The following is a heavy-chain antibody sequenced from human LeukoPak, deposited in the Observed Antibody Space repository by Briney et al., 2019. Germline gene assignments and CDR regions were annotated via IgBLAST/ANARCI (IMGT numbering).Heavy chain of an antibody. CDR2: ISGSGGST. CDR1: GGTFSSYA. CDR3: AKYTNYYDSSGYYWDYFDY. Sequence: SCKASGGTFSSYAMSWVRQAPGKGLEWVSAISGSGGSTYYADSVKGRFTISRDNSKNTLYLQMNSLRAEDTAVYYCAKYTNYYDSSGYYWDYFDYWGQGTLVTVSS. J-gene: IGHJ4*02. V-gene: IGHV3-23*01. D-gene: IGHD3-22*01.